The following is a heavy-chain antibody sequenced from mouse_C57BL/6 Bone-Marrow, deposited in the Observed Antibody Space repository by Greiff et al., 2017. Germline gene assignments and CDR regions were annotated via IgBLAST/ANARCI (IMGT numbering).Heavy chain of an antibody. V-gene: IGHV14-4*01. Sequence: EVHLVESGAELVRPGASVKLSCTASGFNIKDDYMHWVKQRPEQGLEWIGWIEPENGDTESASKFQGKATITADTYSTNADLQLSSLTSEDTAVYYCTTTGPLLKDAIDYWGQGTAVTVSS. CDR1: GFNIKDDY. D-gene: IGHD2-14*01. CDR3: TTTGPLLKDAIDY. J-gene: IGHJ4*01. CDR2: IEPENGDT.